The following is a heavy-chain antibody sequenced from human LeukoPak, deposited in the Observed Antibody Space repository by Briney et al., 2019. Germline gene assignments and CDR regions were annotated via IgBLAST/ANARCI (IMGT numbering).Heavy chain of an antibody. CDR2: ISSSGSTI. CDR1: GFTFSSYE. Sequence: GGSLRLSCAASGFTFSSYEMNWVRQAPGKGLEWVSYISSSGSTIYYADSVKGRFTISRDNSKNTLYLQMNSLRAEDTAVYYCAKGSGYQEYYFDYWGQGTLVTVSS. V-gene: IGHV3-48*03. CDR3: AKGSGYQEYYFDY. J-gene: IGHJ4*02. D-gene: IGHD3-3*01.